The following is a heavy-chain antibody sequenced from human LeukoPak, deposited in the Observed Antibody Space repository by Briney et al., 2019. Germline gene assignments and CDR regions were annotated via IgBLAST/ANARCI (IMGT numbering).Heavy chain of an antibody. D-gene: IGHD2-2*01. CDR2: ISSSSSYI. Sequence: GGSLRLSCAASGFTFSSYSMNWVRQAPGKGLEWVSSISSSSSYIYYADSAKGRFTISRDNAKNSLYLQMNSLRAEDTAVYYCARDHERTVVLNWFDPWGQGTLVTVSS. V-gene: IGHV3-21*01. CDR1: GFTFSSYS. J-gene: IGHJ5*02. CDR3: ARDHERTVVLNWFDP.